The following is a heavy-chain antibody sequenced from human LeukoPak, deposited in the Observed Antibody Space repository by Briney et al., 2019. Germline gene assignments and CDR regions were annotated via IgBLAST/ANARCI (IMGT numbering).Heavy chain of an antibody. D-gene: IGHD6-6*01. CDR2: IIPIFGTA. V-gene: IGHV1-69*01. J-gene: IGHJ6*02. Sequence: SVKVSCKASGGTFSSYGISWVRQAPGQGIEWVGGIIPIFGTANYAQKFQGRVTITADESTSTAYMELSSLRSEDTAVYYCARPYSSSSYYYGMDVWGQGTTVTVSS. CDR1: GGTFSSYG. CDR3: ARPYSSSSYYYGMDV.